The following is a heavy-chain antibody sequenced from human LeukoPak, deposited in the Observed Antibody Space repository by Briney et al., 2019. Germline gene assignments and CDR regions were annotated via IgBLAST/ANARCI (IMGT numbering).Heavy chain of an antibody. CDR1: GGSISSGGYY. D-gene: IGHD2-8*01. V-gene: IGHV4-61*08. J-gene: IGHJ6*02. CDR3: ARAAGVYHYYYGMDV. CDR2: IYYSGST. Sequence: KPSQTLSLTCTVSGGSISSGGYYWSWIRQPPGKGLEWIGYIYYSGSTNYNPSLKSRVTISVDTSKNQFSLKLSSVTAADTAVYYCARAAGVYHYYYGMDVWGQGTTVTVSS.